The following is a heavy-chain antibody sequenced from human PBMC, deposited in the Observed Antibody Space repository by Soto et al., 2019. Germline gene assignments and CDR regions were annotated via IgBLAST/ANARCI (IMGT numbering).Heavy chain of an antibody. D-gene: IGHD2-2*01. Sequence: QVQLQQWGAGLLKPSETLSLTCAVYGGSFSGYYWSWIRQPPGKGLEWIGEINHSGSTNYNPSLKSRVTISVDTSKNQFSLKLSSVTAADTAVYYCARRARYCSSTSCYPFDYWRQGTLVTVSS. J-gene: IGHJ4*02. V-gene: IGHV4-34*01. CDR1: GGSFSGYY. CDR3: ARRARYCSSTSCYPFDY. CDR2: INHSGST.